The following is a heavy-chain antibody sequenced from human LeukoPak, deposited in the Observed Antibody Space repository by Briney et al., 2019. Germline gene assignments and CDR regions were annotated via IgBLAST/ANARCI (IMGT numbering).Heavy chain of an antibody. D-gene: IGHD6-13*01. CDR1: GYTFTDYY. CDR2: INPNSGGT. Sequence: ASVKVSCKASGYTFTDYYMHWVRQAPGQGLEWMGWINPNSGGTNFAQKFQGRVTMTTDTSISTAYMEVSRLRSDDTAVYYCARVRIGQQLDKYYYYAMDVWGQGTTVTVSS. CDR3: ARVRIGQQLDKYYYYAMDV. V-gene: IGHV1-2*02. J-gene: IGHJ6*02.